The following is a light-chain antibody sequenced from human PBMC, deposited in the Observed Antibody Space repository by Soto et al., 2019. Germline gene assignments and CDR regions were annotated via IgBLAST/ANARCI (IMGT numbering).Light chain of an antibody. CDR2: EGT. J-gene: IGLJ3*02. CDR1: SSDVGSYNL. CDR3: SSYTTSSTLVV. Sequence: QSALTQPASVSASPGQSITIPCTGTSSDVGSYNLVSWFQQHPGKVPKLLIYEGTKRPSGLSDRFSGSKSGNTASLTISGLQAEDEADYYCSSYTTSSTLVVFGGGTKLTVL. V-gene: IGLV2-14*02.